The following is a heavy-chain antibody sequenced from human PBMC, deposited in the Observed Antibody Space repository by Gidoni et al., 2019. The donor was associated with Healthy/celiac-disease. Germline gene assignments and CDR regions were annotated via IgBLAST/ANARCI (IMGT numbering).Heavy chain of an antibody. CDR1: GFTFSDYD. CDR2: ISSSSSYT. CDR3: QLGMGGMDV. V-gene: IGHV3-11*06. D-gene: IGHD2-2*01. Sequence: QVQLVESGRGLVKHGWSLRSACAASGFTFSDYDMSWIRQAPGKGLEWVSYISSSSSYTNYADSVKGRFTISRDNAKNSLYLQMNSLRAEDTAVYYCQLGMGGMDVWGQGTTVTVSS. J-gene: IGHJ6*02.